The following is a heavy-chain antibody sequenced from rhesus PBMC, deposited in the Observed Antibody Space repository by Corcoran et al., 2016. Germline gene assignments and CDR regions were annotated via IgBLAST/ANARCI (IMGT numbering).Heavy chain of an antibody. CDR3: ARGPDEYSNYALDY. Sequence: QVQLQESGPGLVKPSETLSPTCAVSGYSISSNYRNWIRQSPGKGLEWIGGIYGSGGSNYLNPSLQSRVTLSVDTSKNQFSLKLSSVTAADTAVYYCARGPDEYSNYALDYWGQGVLVTVSS. J-gene: IGHJ4*01. CDR2: IYGSGGSN. CDR1: GYSISSNY. D-gene: IGHD4-23*01. V-gene: IGHV4S14*01.